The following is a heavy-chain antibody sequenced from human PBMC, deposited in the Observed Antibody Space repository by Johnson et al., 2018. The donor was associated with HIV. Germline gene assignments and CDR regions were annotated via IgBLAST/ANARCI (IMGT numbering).Heavy chain of an antibody. CDR1: GFTFSSYA. CDR3: TTETPITSQNIVIGYDAFDI. CDR2: IRYDGSNK. J-gene: IGHJ3*02. V-gene: IGHV3-33*03. Sequence: QVQLVESGGGLVQPGRSLRLSCAASGFTFSSYAMHWVRQAPGKGLEWVAFIRYDGSNKYYADSVKGRFTISRDNGMNSLYLQMNSLKTEDTAVYYCTTETPITSQNIVIGYDAFDIWGQGTMVTVSS. D-gene: IGHD2/OR15-2a*01.